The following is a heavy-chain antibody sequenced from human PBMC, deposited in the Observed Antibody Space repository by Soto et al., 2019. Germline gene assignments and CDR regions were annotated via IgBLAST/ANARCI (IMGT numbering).Heavy chain of an antibody. CDR3: ARQGRNTKIVILRHYATDF. D-gene: IGHD3-22*01. CDR1: SGSISSNSYL. CDR2: ILYSGDT. Sequence: SETLSLTCSVSSGSISSNSYLWGWIRQPPGKGLEWIGAILYSGDTYYSESLKSRVTMSVDTAKNQFSLKLNSVTAADTAAYYCARQGRNTKIVILRHYATDFWGQGTAVTVSS. V-gene: IGHV4-39*01. J-gene: IGHJ6*02.